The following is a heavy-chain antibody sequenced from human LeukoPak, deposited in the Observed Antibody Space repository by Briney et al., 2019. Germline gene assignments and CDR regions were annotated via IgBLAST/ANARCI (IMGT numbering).Heavy chain of an antibody. J-gene: IGHJ4*02. CDR1: GGSISSGDYY. V-gene: IGHV4-30-4*01. D-gene: IGHD1-26*01. CDR3: ARAPLVGATRAFDY. CDR2: IYYSGST. Sequence: PSQTLSLTCTVSGGSISSGDYYWSWIRQPPGKGLEWIGYIYYSGSTYYNPSLKSRVTISVDTSKNQFSLKLSSVTAADTAVYYCARAPLVGATRAFDYWGQGTLVTVSS.